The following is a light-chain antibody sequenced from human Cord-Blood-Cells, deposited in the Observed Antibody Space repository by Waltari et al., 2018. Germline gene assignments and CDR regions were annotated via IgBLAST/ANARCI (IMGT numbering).Light chain of an antibody. V-gene: IGLV2-14*01. CDR3: GSYTSSSTVV. Sequence: QSALTQPASVSGSPGQSITISCTGTSSDVGGYNYVSWYQQHPGKAPKLMIYAVSNRPSGVSNRFSGSKSGNTASLTISGLQAEDEADYYCGSYTSSSTVVFGGGTKLTVL. CDR2: AVS. J-gene: IGLJ2*01. CDR1: SSDVGGYNY.